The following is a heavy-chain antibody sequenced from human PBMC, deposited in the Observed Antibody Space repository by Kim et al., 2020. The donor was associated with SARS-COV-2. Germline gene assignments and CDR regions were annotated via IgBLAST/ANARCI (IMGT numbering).Heavy chain of an antibody. CDR1: GYTFTSYY. CDR2: INPSGGST. Sequence: ASVKVSCKASGYTFTSYYMHWVRQAPGQGLEWMGIINPSGGSTSYAQKFQGRVTMTRDTSTSTVYMELSSLRSEDTAVYYCARENGWPNYYYYGMDVWGQGTTVTVSS. D-gene: IGHD1-1*01. CDR3: ARENGWPNYYYYGMDV. J-gene: IGHJ6*02. V-gene: IGHV1-46*01.